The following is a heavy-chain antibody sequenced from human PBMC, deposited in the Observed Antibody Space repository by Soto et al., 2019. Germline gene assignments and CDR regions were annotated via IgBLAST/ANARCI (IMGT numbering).Heavy chain of an antibody. CDR1: GDSVSSNSAA. J-gene: IGHJ6*02. V-gene: IGHV6-1*01. D-gene: IGHD3-16*01. CDR3: AREPEKDVRWGDYYYYGMDV. Sequence: PSQTLSLTCAISGDSVSSNSAAWNWIRQSPSRGLEWLGRTYYRSKWYNDYAVSVKSRITINPDTSKNQFSLQLNSVTPEDTAVYYRAREPEKDVRWGDYYYYGMDVWGQGTTVTVSS. CDR2: TYYRSKWYN.